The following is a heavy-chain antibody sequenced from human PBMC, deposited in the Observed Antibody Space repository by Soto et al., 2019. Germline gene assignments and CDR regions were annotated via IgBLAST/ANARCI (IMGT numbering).Heavy chain of an antibody. CDR3: AIVRQLGGYFYYSMDV. D-gene: IGHD6-6*01. V-gene: IGHV1-18*01. CDR2: ISAYNGDT. Sequence: QVQLLQSGAEVKKPGASVKVSCKASGYTFTNYGITWVRQAPGQGLEWMGWISAYNGDTHYTQRQQGRFPMTTDTSTSTAYMERRGLRSDETAVYYCAIVRQLGGYFYYSMDVWGKGTTVTVSS. CDR1: GYTFTNYG. J-gene: IGHJ6*03.